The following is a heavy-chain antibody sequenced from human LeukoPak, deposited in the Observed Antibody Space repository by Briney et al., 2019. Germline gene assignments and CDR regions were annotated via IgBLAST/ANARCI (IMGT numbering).Heavy chain of an antibody. CDR1: GFTVSSNY. D-gene: IGHD2-15*01. CDR2: ISYDGSNK. Sequence: GGSLRLSCAASGFTVSSNYMSWVRQAPGKGLEWVAVISYDGSNKYYADSVKGRFTISRDNSKNTLYLQMNSLRPEDTAVYYCARDRCMGVVASCPDYWGQGTLVTVSS. J-gene: IGHJ4*02. CDR3: ARDRCMGVVASCPDY. V-gene: IGHV3-30*03.